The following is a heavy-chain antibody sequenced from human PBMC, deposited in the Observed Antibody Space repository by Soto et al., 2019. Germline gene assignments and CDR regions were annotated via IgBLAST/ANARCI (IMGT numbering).Heavy chain of an antibody. J-gene: IGHJ6*02. D-gene: IGHD4-17*01. CDR2: ISGSGGST. Sequence: EVQLLESGGGLVQPGGSLRLSCAASGFTFSSYAMSWVRQAPGKGLEWVSAISGSGGSTYYADSVKGRFTISRDNSKNTLYLQMNSLRAEDTAVYYCAKTPFTTVRVGYGMDVWGQGTTVTVSS. V-gene: IGHV3-23*01. CDR1: GFTFSSYA. CDR3: AKTPFTTVRVGYGMDV.